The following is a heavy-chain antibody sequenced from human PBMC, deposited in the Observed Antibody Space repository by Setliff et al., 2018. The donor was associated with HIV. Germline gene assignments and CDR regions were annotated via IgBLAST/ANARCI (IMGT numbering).Heavy chain of an antibody. CDR3: ARASAGNTGPFDL. J-gene: IGHJ4*02. CDR1: GGSFSDYY. Sequence: SETLSLTCAVYGGSFSDYYWTWIRQSPEKGLEWIGEINHRGSTNYNPSLKSRVTISVDTSKNQFSLKLSSVTAADTAVYYCARASAGNTGPFDLWGQGSPVTVSS. CDR2: INHRGST. D-gene: IGHD4-17*01. V-gene: IGHV4-34*01.